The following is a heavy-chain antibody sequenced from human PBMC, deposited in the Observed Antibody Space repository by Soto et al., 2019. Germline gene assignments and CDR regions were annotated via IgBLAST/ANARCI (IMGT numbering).Heavy chain of an antibody. CDR1: GFTVSSNY. Sequence: HPGGSLRLSCAASGFTVSSNYMSWVRQAPGKGLEWVSVIYSGGSTYYADSVKGRFTISRDNSKNTLYLQMNSLRAEDTAVYYCARVVILGYCSSTSCYSNGMDVWGPGTTVTVS. J-gene: IGHJ6*02. CDR3: ARVVILGYCSSTSCYSNGMDV. V-gene: IGHV3-53*01. CDR2: IYSGGST. D-gene: IGHD2-2*02.